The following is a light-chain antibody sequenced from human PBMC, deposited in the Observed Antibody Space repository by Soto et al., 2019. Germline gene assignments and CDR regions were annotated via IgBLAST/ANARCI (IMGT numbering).Light chain of an antibody. CDR1: QSISTW. CDR2: HAS. Sequence: DIQMTQSPSTLSASVGDRVTITCRASQSISTWLAWYQQKLGKAPMLLIYHASSLESGVPSRFSGSGSGTEFTLTISSLQPDDFATYYYQQYNSYSQFTFGPGTKVDIK. J-gene: IGKJ3*01. V-gene: IGKV1-5*01. CDR3: QQYNSYSQFT.